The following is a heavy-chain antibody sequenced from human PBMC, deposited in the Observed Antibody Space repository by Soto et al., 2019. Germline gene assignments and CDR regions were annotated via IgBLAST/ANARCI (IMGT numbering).Heavy chain of an antibody. CDR1: GFTFSSYS. J-gene: IGHJ6*02. CDR2: ISSSSSYI. CDR3: ARVLGYSYGDYYYYGMDV. Sequence: EVQLVESGGGLVKPGGSLRLSCAASGFTFSSYSMNWVRQAPGKGLEWVSSISSSSSYIYYADSVKGRFTISRDNAKNSLYLQMNSPRAEDTAVYYCARVLGYSYGDYYYYGMDVWGQGTTVTVSS. D-gene: IGHD5-18*01. V-gene: IGHV3-21*01.